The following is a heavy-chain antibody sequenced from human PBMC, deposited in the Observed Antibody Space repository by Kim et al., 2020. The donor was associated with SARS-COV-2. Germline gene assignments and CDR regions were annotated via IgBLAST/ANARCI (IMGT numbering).Heavy chain of an antibody. V-gene: IGHV7-4-1*02. Sequence: ASVKVSCKASGYTFTSYAMNWVRQAPGQGLEWMGWINTNTGNPTYAQGFTGRFVFSLDTSVSTAYLQISSLKAEDTAVYYCARDRVVGNINAFDIWGQGTMVTVSS. CDR3: ARDRVVGNINAFDI. J-gene: IGHJ3*02. CDR1: GYTFTSYA. D-gene: IGHD1-26*01. CDR2: INTNTGNP.